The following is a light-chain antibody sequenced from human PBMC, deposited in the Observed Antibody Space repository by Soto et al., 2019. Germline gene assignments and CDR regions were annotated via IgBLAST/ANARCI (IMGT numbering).Light chain of an antibody. J-gene: IGLJ2*01. Sequence: QSVLTQTPSASGTPGQRVTISCSVSNSNMGRNYVYWYQQVPGTAPKLLMYRNDVRPSGVPDRITGSKSGTSASLAISGLRSEDEADYYCAVWDSSLNGVAFGGGTKLTVL. CDR3: AVWDSSLNGVA. CDR2: RND. V-gene: IGLV1-47*01. CDR1: NSNMGRNY.